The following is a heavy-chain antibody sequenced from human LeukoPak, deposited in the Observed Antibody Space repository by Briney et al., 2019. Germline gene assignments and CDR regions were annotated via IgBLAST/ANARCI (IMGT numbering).Heavy chain of an antibody. Sequence: ASVKVSCKASGGTFSSYAISWVRQAPGQGLEWMGGIIPIFGTANYAQKFQGRVTITADESTSTAYMELSSLRSEDTAVYYCAREARIVVVITDNWFDPWGQGTLVTVSS. CDR3: AREARIVVVITDNWFDP. J-gene: IGHJ5*02. CDR1: GGTFSSYA. V-gene: IGHV1-69*13. CDR2: IIPIFGTA. D-gene: IGHD3-22*01.